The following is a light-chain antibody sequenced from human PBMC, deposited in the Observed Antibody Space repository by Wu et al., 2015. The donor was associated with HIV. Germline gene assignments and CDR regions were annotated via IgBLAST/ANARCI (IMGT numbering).Light chain of an antibody. J-gene: IGKJ5*01. V-gene: IGKV3-20*01. CDR2: GAS. CDR1: QSVNNNY. CDR3: QQYGSSPSIT. Sequence: EIVLTQSPGTLSLSPGEGATLSCRASQSVNNNYLAWYQQNPGQSPRLVIFGASNRATGIPDRFSGSGSGTDFTLSISRLEPEDFAVYYCQQYGSSPSITFGQGTRLDI.